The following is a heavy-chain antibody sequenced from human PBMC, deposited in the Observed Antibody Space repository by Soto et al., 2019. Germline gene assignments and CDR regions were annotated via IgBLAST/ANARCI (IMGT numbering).Heavy chain of an antibody. Sequence: QVQLVQSGAEVKKPGASVKVSCKASGYTFTSYGISWVRQAPGQGVEWMGWISAYNDNTNYAQKLQGRVTMTTDTCTSTAYMELRSPRSDDPAVYSCASDPASYYDSSGYYEYWGQGTLVTVSS. CDR3: ASDPASYYDSSGYYEY. D-gene: IGHD3-22*01. V-gene: IGHV1-18*01. J-gene: IGHJ4*02. CDR1: GYTFTSYG. CDR2: ISAYNDNT.